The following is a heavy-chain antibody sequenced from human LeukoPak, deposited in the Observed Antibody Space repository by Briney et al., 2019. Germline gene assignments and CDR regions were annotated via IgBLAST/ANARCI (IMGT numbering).Heavy chain of an antibody. CDR3: ARQSLTFGGAMWFDP. CDR1: GFTFSSYS. CDR2: ISSSSSTI. D-gene: IGHD3-16*01. V-gene: IGHV3-48*01. Sequence: HPGGSLRLSCAASGFTFSSYSMNWVRQAPGKGLEWVSYISSSSSTIYYADSVKGRFTISRDNAKNSLYLQMNSLRAEDTAVYYCARQSLTFGGAMWFDPWSQGTLVTVSS. J-gene: IGHJ5*02.